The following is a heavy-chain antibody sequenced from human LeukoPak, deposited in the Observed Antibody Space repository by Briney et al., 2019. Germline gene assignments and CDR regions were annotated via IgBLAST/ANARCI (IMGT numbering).Heavy chain of an antibody. CDR2: INWNGAWT. V-gene: IGHV3-20*04. CDR3: AKLTDF. D-gene: IGHD3-9*01. CDR1: GFKFDDYG. J-gene: IGHJ2*01. Sequence: GGSLRLSCAASGFKFDDYGMSWVRQAPGKGLEWVCDINWNGAWTGYADSVKGRFTKSRDSSKNTVYLQMNSLRAEDTAVYFCAKLTDFWGRGTLVTVSS.